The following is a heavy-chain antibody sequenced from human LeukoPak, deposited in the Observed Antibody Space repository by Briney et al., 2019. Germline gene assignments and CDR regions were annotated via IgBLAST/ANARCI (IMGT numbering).Heavy chain of an antibody. CDR3: ARGRRISVAGLFDY. J-gene: IGHJ4*02. Sequence: PSETLSLTCTVSGGSISSYYWSWIRQPPGKGLEWIGYIYYSGSTNYNPSLKSRVTISVDTSKNHFSLKLTSVTAADTAVYYCARGRRISVAGLFDYWGQGTLVTVSS. V-gene: IGHV4-59*12. D-gene: IGHD6-19*01. CDR1: GGSISSYY. CDR2: IYYSGST.